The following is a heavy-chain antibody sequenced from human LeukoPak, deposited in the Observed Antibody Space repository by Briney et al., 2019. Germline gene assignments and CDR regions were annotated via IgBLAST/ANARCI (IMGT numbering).Heavy chain of an antibody. CDR3: ARISLSGWVNDH. J-gene: IGHJ4*02. D-gene: IGHD6-19*01. Sequence: GESLRLSCAASAFTFSNYGMHWVRQAPGKGLEWVSLISFDGSKKYYADSVKGRFTISRDNSKNTLYLQMSSLRAEDTAMYYCARISLSGWVNDHWGQGTLVTVSS. CDR2: ISFDGSKK. V-gene: IGHV3-30*03. CDR1: AFTFSNYG.